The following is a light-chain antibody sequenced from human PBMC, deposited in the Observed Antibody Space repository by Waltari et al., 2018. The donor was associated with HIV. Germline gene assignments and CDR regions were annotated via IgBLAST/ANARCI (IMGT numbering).Light chain of an antibody. CDR3: CSYAGTYV. CDR2: DVS. CDR1: SSDIGTYNY. J-gene: IGLJ1*01. V-gene: IGLV2-11*01. Sequence: QSALTQPRSVSGSPGQSVTISCTGTSSDIGTYNYVSWYQQHPAKAPKLMIYDVSHRPSGVPDRFSGSKSGNTASLTIAGLQAEDEADYYCCSYAGTYVFGTGTKVTVL.